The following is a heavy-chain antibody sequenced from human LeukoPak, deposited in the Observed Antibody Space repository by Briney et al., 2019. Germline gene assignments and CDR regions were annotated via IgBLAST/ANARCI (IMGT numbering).Heavy chain of an antibody. CDR2: ISASNGNT. CDR1: GYTFTSYG. D-gene: IGHD3-10*01. CDR3: ARVRPMYYYGSGSYDGNWFDP. J-gene: IGHJ5*02. Sequence: GASVKVSCKASGYTFTSYGISWVRQAPGQGLEWMGWISASNGNTNYAQKLQGRVTMTTDTSTSTAYMELRSLRSDDTAVYYCARVRPMYYYGSGSYDGNWFDPWGQGTLVTVSS. V-gene: IGHV1-18*01.